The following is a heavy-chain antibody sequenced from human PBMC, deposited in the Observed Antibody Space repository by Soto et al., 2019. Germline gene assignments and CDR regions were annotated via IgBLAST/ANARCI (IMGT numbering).Heavy chain of an antibody. Sequence: ASVKVSCKVSGYTLTELSMHWVRQAPGKGLEWMGGFDPEDGETIYAQKFQGRVTMTEDTSTDTAYMELSSLRSEDTAVYYCATYVSGSLYFDYWGQGTMVTVSS. J-gene: IGHJ4*02. CDR1: GYTLTELS. CDR2: FDPEDGET. V-gene: IGHV1-24*01. CDR3: ATYVSGSLYFDY. D-gene: IGHD3-10*01.